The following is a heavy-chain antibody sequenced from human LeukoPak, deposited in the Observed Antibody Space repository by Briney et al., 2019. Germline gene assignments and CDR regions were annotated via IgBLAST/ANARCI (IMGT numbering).Heavy chain of an antibody. CDR3: ASVAMVRGVAFYYYYYGMDV. V-gene: IGHV1-69*02. Sequence: GASVKVSRKASGGTFSSYSISWVRQAPGQGLEWMGKIIPILGIANYAQKFQGRVTITADKSTSTAYMELSSLRSEDTAVYYCASVAMVRGVAFYYYYYGMDVWGQGTTVTVSS. J-gene: IGHJ6*02. CDR1: GGTFSSYS. CDR2: IIPILGIA. D-gene: IGHD3-10*01.